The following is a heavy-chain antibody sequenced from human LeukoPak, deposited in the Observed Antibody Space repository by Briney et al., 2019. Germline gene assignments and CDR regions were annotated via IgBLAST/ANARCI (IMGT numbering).Heavy chain of an antibody. V-gene: IGHV3-11*04. D-gene: IGHD3-10*01. Sequence: GGSLRLSCAASGFTLSDYYMSWIRQAPGKGLEWFSYISSGGATTYYPDSVKGRFTISRDNTKNSLFLQMNSLRAEDTAVYYGARAGDRWYFDLWGRGTLVTVSS. CDR1: GFTLSDYY. CDR2: ISSGGATT. CDR3: ARAGDRWYFDL. J-gene: IGHJ2*01.